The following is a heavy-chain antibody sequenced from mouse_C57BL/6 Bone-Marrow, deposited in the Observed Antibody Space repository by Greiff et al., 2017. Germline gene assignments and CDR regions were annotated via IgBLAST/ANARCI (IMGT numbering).Heavy chain of an antibody. V-gene: IGHV3-6*01. J-gene: IGHJ3*01. D-gene: IGHD2-4*01. Sequence: ESGPGLVKPSQSLSLTCSVTGYSITSCYYWYWIRQFPGNKLEWMGYISYDGSNNYNPSLKNRISITRDTSKNQFFLKLNSVTTEDTATYYCARDQDDYDGAYWGQGTLVTVSA. CDR3: ARDQDDYDGAY. CDR2: ISYDGSN. CDR1: GYSITSCYY.